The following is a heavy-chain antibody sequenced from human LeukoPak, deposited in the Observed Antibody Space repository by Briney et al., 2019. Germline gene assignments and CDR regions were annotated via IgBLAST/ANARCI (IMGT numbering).Heavy chain of an antibody. J-gene: IGHJ4*02. CDR3: ARGLAMGTVDY. D-gene: IGHD5-18*01. CDR1: GGTFSSYA. CDR2: IIPILGIA. V-gene: IGHV1-69*04. Sequence: ASVKVSCKASGGTFSSYAISWVRQAPGQGLEWMGRIIPILGIANYAQKFQGRVTITADKSTSTAYMELSSLRSEDTAVYYCARGLAMGTVDYWGQGTLVTVSS.